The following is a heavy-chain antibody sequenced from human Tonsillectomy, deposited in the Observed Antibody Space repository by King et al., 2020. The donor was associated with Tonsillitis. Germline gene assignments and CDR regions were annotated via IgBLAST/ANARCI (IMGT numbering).Heavy chain of an antibody. D-gene: IGHD4-17*01. CDR3: SRGYGDYVDY. J-gene: IGHJ4*02. V-gene: IGHV1-2*02. Sequence: VQLVESGAEVKKPGASVKVSCKASGYAFTGYYMHWVRQAPGQGLEWMGWINPNSGGTKYAQKFHGRVTMTRDTSISTAYMELNRLRPDDTAVYYCSRGYGDYVDYWGQGTLVTVSS. CDR1: GYAFTGYY. CDR2: INPNSGGT.